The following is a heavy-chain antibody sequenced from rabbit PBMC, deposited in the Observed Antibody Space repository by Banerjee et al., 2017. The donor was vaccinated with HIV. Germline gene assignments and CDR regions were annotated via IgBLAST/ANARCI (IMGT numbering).Heavy chain of an antibody. D-gene: IGHD2-1*01. V-gene: IGHV1S40*01. CDR3: ARPLATMTMALYL. Sequence: QSLEESGGDLVKPGASLTLTCTASGFSFSNKYVMCWVRQAPGKGLEWIACINTSSGNTVYASWAKGPFTISKTSSTTVTLQMTSLTAADTATYFCARPLATMTMALYLWGPGTLVTVS. CDR2: INTSSGNT. J-gene: IGHJ4*01. CDR1: GFSFSNKYV.